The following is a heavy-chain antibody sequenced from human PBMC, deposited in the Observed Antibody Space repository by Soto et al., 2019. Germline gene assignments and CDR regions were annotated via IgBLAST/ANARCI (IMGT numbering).Heavy chain of an antibody. Sequence: GGSLRLSCAASGFTFSSYAMSWVRQAPGKWLEWVSAISGSGGSTYYADSVKGRFTISRDNSKNTLYLQMNSLRAEDTAVYYCAKAISGDRGAFDIWGQGTMVTVSS. J-gene: IGHJ3*02. CDR1: GFTFSSYA. V-gene: IGHV3-23*01. D-gene: IGHD7-27*01. CDR2: ISGSGGST. CDR3: AKAISGDRGAFDI.